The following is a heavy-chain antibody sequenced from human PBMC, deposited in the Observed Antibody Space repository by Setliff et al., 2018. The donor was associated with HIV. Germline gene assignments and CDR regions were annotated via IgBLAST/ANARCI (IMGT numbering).Heavy chain of an antibody. CDR3: AKDRSVRDYNYHYLDV. D-gene: IGHD2-15*01. CDR1: GFAFSTYG. CDR2: IQYDGKRI. J-gene: IGHJ6*03. V-gene: IGHV3-30*02. Sequence: GESLTISCAASGFAFSTYGMHWVRQAPGKGLEWVAFIQYDGKRIYYGESVNGRFTISRDNPKNTLYLQMNSLRPEDTAVYYCAKDRSVRDYNYHYLDVWGKGTTVTVSS.